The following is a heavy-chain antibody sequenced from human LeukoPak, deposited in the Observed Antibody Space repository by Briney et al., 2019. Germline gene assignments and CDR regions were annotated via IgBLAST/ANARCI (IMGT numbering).Heavy chain of an antibody. Sequence: GGSLRLSCAASGFTFSSYAMHWVRQAPGKGLEWVAVISYDGSNKYYADSVKGRFTISRDNSKNTLYLQMDSLRAEDTAVYYCARDRGTMVRGVITKTLYYYYYGMDVWGQGTTVTVSS. D-gene: IGHD3-10*01. CDR2: ISYDGSNK. V-gene: IGHV3-30-3*01. CDR1: GFTFSSYA. CDR3: ARDRGTMVRGVITKTLYYYYYGMDV. J-gene: IGHJ6*02.